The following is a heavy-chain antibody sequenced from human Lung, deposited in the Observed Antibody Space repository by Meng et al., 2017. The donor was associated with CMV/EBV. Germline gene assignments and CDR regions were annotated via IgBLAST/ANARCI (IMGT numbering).Heavy chain of an antibody. CDR1: VG. D-gene: IGHD3-3*01. Sequence: VGVGWIRQPPGKALEWLALVFWSDEKRYSPSLTNRLTITKDTFTNQVILKVTNMDPVDTATYYCAYMPPPIFTGFWSGYDTPNLFGPWGQGALVTVSS. CDR3: AYMPPPIFTGFWSGYDTPNLFGP. CDR2: VFWSDEK. V-gene: IGHV2-5*01. J-gene: IGHJ5*02.